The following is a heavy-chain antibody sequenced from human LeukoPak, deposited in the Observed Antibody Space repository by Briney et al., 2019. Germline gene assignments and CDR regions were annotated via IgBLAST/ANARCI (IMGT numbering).Heavy chain of an antibody. D-gene: IGHD5-18*01. V-gene: IGHV3-23*01. CDR1: GFTFSSHS. Sequence: QPGGPLRLSCAPSGFTFSSHSISWVRQPPGRGLAWVSAVSGSGDNTYYADSVKGRFTISRDNSKNTLYLHMSSLRAEDTAVYYCACTAYYYYYLDVWGKGTTVTVSS. J-gene: IGHJ6*03. CDR3: ACTAYYYYYLDV. CDR2: VSGSGDNT.